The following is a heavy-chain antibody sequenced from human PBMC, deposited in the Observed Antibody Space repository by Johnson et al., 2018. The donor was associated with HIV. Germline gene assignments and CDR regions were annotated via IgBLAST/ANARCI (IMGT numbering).Heavy chain of an antibody. Sequence: VQLVESGGGLIQPGGSLRLSCAASGFTVSSNYMNWVRQPPGKGLEWVSVIYSGGSTYYADSVKGRFTISRDNSKNTLYLQMNSLRAEDTAVYYCARATLYYDILTGYRPDAFDIWGQGTMVTVSS. CDR2: IYSGGST. J-gene: IGHJ3*02. D-gene: IGHD3-9*01. CDR3: ARATLYYDILTGYRPDAFDI. CDR1: GFTVSSNY. V-gene: IGHV3-53*01.